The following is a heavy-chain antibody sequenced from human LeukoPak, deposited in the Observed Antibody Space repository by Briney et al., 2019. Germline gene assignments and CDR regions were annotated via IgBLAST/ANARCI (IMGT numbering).Heavy chain of an antibody. CDR1: GVSITSHY. Sequence: SETLSLTCTVSGVSITSHYGRWIRQPPGKGLEWIGYMSHSGSTNYNPSLKSRLTMSVDMSRNQFSLKLNSVTAADTAVYYCARVVDCTSTNCYPSMDVWGQGTTVTVSS. D-gene: IGHD2-2*01. CDR3: ARVVDCTSTNCYPSMDV. CDR2: MSHSGST. J-gene: IGHJ6*02. V-gene: IGHV4-59*11.